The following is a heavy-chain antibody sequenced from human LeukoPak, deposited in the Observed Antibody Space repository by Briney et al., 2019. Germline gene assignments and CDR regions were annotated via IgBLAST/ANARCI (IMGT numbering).Heavy chain of an antibody. D-gene: IGHD5-12*01. Sequence: ASVKVSCKASGYTFANYDINWVRQASGQGPEWMGWMNPNSGNTGYAQKFQGRFTMTWDTSISTAYMELSSLRSEDTAMYYCAKEYRHQPDWGQGTLVTVSS. CDR3: AKEYRHQPD. CDR1: GYTFANYD. CDR2: MNPNSGNT. V-gene: IGHV1-8*01. J-gene: IGHJ4*02.